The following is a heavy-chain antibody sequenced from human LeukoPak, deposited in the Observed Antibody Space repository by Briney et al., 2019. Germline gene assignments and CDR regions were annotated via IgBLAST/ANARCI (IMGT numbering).Heavy chain of an antibody. Sequence: GGSLRLSCAASGFTFSSYAMHWVRQAPGKGLEWVAVISYDGSNKYYADSVKGRFTISRDNSKNTLYLQMNSLRAEDTAVYYCARRSVLRYFDWSRGRAGAFDIWGQGTMVTVSS. V-gene: IGHV3-30*14. CDR1: GFTFSSYA. D-gene: IGHD3-9*01. J-gene: IGHJ3*02. CDR2: ISYDGSNK. CDR3: ARRSVLRYFDWSRGRAGAFDI.